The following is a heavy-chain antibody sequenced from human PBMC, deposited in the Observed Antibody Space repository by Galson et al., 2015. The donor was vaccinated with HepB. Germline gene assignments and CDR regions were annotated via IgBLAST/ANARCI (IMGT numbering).Heavy chain of an antibody. J-gene: IGHJ4*02. CDR2: ISGSGDDS. CDR3: AKERRCGNSGCPPLSEN. D-gene: IGHD2-21*01. V-gene: IGHV3-23*01. Sequence: SLRLSCAASGFTFSSYAMSWVRQTPGKGLEWVSAISGSGDDSYYAASVRGRFTISRDNSRSTVFLQMNSLRDEDTAVYYCAKERRCGNSGCPPLSENWGQGTLVIVSS. CDR1: GFTFSSYA.